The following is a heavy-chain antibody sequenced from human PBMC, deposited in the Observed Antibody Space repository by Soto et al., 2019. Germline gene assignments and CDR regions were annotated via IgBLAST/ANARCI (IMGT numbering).Heavy chain of an antibody. J-gene: IGHJ6*02. CDR3: ARALEQWLLNYYYGMYV. CDR1: GGTFSSYA. Sequence: QVQLVQSGAEVKKPGSSVKVSCKASGGTFSSYAISWVRQAPGQGLEWMGGIIPIFGTANYAQKFQGRVTITADESTSTAYMELSSLRSEDTAVYYCARALEQWLLNYYYGMYVWGQGTTVTVSS. D-gene: IGHD6-19*01. V-gene: IGHV1-69*01. CDR2: IIPIFGTA.